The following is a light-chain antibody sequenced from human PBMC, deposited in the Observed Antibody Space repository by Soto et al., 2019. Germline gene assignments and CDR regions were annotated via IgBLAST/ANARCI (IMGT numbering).Light chain of an antibody. Sequence: DIQMTQSPSSLSASIGDRVTISCRASQCVYTWLVWYQQKPGKAPKRLIYAASSQQSGVPSRFSGSGYGTDITLKISILQPGDSAPYFCQQAGSFPLSFGGGTKVEI. CDR1: QCVYTW. CDR3: QQAGSFPLS. V-gene: IGKV1-12*01. J-gene: IGKJ4*01. CDR2: AAS.